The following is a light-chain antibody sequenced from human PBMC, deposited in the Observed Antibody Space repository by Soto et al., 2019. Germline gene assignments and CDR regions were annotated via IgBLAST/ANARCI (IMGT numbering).Light chain of an antibody. J-gene: IGLJ2*01. V-gene: IGLV2-14*01. CDR2: EVT. CDR3: SSYRRTTFPHVV. Sequence: QSVLTQPASVSGSPGQSITISCTGTSSDIGADDFVSWYQHHPDNTPKLIIFEVTYRPSGISHRFSASKSGNTASLTISGLQAEDEAIYYCSSYRRTTFPHVVFGGGTKVTVL. CDR1: SSDIGADDF.